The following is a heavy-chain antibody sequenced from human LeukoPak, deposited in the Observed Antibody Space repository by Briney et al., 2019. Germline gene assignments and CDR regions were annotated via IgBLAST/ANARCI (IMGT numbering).Heavy chain of an antibody. CDR3: ARGLDVLLWFGESRLYDY. V-gene: IGHV1-8*03. J-gene: IGHJ4*02. CDR2: MNPNSGNT. D-gene: IGHD3-10*01. Sequence: ASVKVSCKASGYTFTSYDINWVRQATGQGLEWMGWMNPNSGNTGYAQKFQGRVTITRNTSISTAYMELSSLRSEDTAVYYCARGLDVLLWFGESRLYDYWGQGTLVTVSS. CDR1: GYTFTSYD.